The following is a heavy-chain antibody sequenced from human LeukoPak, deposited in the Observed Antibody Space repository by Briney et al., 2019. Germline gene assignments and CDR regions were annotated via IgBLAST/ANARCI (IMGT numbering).Heavy chain of an antibody. CDR3: ARVVTGTTDYGY. CDR1: GYTFTGYY. CDR2: INPNNNGT. J-gene: IGHJ4*02. Sequence: ASVKDSCKASGYTFTGYYMHWVRQAPGQGLEWMGWINPNNNGTNYAQKFQGRVTMTRDTSISTAYMELSRLRSDDTAVYYCARVVTGTTDYGYWGQGTLVTVSS. D-gene: IGHD1-1*01. V-gene: IGHV1-2*02.